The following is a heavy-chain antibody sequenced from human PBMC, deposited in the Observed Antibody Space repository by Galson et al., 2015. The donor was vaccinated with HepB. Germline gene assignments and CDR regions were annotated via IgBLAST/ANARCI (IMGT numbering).Heavy chain of an antibody. CDR3: ARLSPEYSSSPPGPWGGYTIDP. D-gene: IGHD6-6*01. CDR2: IYYSGST. V-gene: IGHV4-39*01. Sequence: SETLSLTCTVSGGSISSSSYYWGWIRQPPGKGLEWIGSIYYSGSTYYNPSLKSRVTISVDTSKNQFSLKLSSVTAADTAVYYCARLSPEYSSSPPGPWGGYTIDPWGQGTLVTVSS. J-gene: IGHJ5*02. CDR1: GGSISSSSYY.